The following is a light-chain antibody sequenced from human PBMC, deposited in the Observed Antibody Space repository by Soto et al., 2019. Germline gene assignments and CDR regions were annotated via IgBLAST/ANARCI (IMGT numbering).Light chain of an antibody. V-gene: IGKV1-16*01. CDR2: AAS. CDR3: QHYNGYPIT. Sequence: DIQMTQSPSSLSASVGDRVTITCRASQGITNNLAWFQQKPGKAPKSLISAASSLQSGVPSRFGGSGSGTDFTLTINSLQPEDFATYYCQHYNGYPITFGGGTKVEIK. CDR1: QGITNN. J-gene: IGKJ4*01.